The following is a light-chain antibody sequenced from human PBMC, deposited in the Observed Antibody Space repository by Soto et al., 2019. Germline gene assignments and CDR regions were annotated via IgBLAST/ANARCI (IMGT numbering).Light chain of an antibody. Sequence: QSVLTQPASVSGSPGLSIAISCTGTSSDVGGYNSVSWYQQHPGKAPNLMIYDVSNRPSGVSNRFSGSKSGNTASLTISGLQAEDEGDYYCSSYTTGGSYVFGTGTKVTVL. J-gene: IGLJ1*01. V-gene: IGLV2-14*01. CDR3: SSYTTGGSYV. CDR1: SSDVGGYNS. CDR2: DVS.